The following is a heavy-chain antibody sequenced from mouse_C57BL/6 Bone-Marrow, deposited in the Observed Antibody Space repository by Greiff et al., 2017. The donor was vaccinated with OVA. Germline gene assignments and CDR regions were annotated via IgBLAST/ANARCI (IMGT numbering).Heavy chain of an antibody. CDR3: TGSRGYYGSSPYWYFDV. CDR1: GYTFTDSE. Sequence: QVQLQQSGAELVRPGASVTLSCKASGYTFTDSEMHWVKQTPVHGLEWIGAIDPETGGTAYNQKFKGKAILTADNSSSRADMEHRSLTAEDSAVYYCTGSRGYYGSSPYWYFDVWGTGTTVTVSS. V-gene: IGHV1-15*01. J-gene: IGHJ1*03. D-gene: IGHD1-1*01. CDR2: IDPETGGT.